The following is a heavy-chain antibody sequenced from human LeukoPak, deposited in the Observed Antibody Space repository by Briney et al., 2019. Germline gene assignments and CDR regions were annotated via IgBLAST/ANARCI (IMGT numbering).Heavy chain of an antibody. V-gene: IGHV3-53*01. CDR2: IYSGGST. Sequence: PGGSLRLSCAASGFTVSSNYMSWVRQAPGKGLERVSVIYSGGSTYYADSVTGRFTISRDNSKNTLYLQMNSLRAEDTAVYYCARGWYSSGWYEYYFDYWGQGTLVTVSS. CDR1: GFTVSSNY. J-gene: IGHJ4*02. D-gene: IGHD6-19*01. CDR3: ARGWYSSGWYEYYFDY.